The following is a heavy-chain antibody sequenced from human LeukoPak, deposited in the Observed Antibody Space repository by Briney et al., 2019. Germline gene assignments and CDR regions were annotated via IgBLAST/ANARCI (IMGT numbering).Heavy chain of an antibody. D-gene: IGHD6-13*01. Sequence: SQTLSLTCTVSGGSISSGGYYWSWIRQPPGKGLEWIGDIYYSGSTNYNPSLKSRVTISVDTSKNQFSLNLSSVTAADTAVYYCAREGYLPYYFDYWGQGTLVTVSS. V-gene: IGHV4-61*08. CDR1: GGSISSGGYY. CDR2: IYYSGST. J-gene: IGHJ4*02. CDR3: AREGYLPYYFDY.